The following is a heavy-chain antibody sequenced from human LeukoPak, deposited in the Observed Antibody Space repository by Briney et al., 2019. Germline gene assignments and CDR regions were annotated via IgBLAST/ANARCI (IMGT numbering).Heavy chain of an antibody. J-gene: IGHJ6*02. Sequence: ASVKVSCKASGYTFTSYGISWVRQAPGQGLEWMGWISAYNGNTNYAQKLQGRVTMTTDTSTSTAYMELRSLRSDDTAVYYCATASYDNWYYGMDVWGQGTTVTVSS. CDR3: ATASYDNWYYGMDV. CDR2: ISAYNGNT. D-gene: IGHD1-20*01. V-gene: IGHV1-18*01. CDR1: GYTFTSYG.